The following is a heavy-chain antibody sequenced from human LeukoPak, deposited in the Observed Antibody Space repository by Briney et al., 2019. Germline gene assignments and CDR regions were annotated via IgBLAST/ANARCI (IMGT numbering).Heavy chain of an antibody. CDR1: GFTFSSYA. J-gene: IGHJ4*02. CDR2: ISYDGSNK. CDR3: PVWGFGEFQFDY. D-gene: IGHD3-10*01. V-gene: IGHV3-30-3*01. Sequence: GGSLRLSCAASGFTFSSYAMHWVRQAPGKGLEWVAVISYDGSNKYYADSVRGRFTISRDNSKNTLYLQMNSLRAEDTAVYYCPVWGFGEFQFDYWGQGTLVTVSS.